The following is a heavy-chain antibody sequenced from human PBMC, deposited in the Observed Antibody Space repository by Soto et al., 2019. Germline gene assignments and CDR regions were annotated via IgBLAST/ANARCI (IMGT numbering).Heavy chain of an antibody. D-gene: IGHD3-16*02. J-gene: IGHJ5*02. V-gene: IGHV1-18*01. CDR3: AREKYRQLDP. CDR2: VSTNSGHT. CDR1: GYTFTNYG. Sequence: QVQLVQSGAEVKKPGASVKVSCKASGYTFTNYGISWVRQAPGQGLEWMGWVSTNSGHTDYAQKFRGRVTMTTDTPTTTPYRELRSRRSDDTAVYYCAREKYRQLDPWGQGTLVTVSS.